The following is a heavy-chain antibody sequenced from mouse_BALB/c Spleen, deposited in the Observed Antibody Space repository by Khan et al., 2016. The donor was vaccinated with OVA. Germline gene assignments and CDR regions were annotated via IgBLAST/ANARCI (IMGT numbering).Heavy chain of an antibody. V-gene: IGHV14-3*02. D-gene: IGHD2-1*01. CDR3: ATLYGTPFAY. CDR1: GFNIKDTY. J-gene: IGHJ3*01. CDR2: IDPANGDI. Sequence: MQLEESGAELVKPGASVKLSCTASGFNIKDTYIHWLKHRPEQGPEWIGRIDPANGDIKYVPKFQDKATLTADTSSNQAYLKVSTLTSGDTAVYYCATLYGTPFAYWGQETLVSVSA.